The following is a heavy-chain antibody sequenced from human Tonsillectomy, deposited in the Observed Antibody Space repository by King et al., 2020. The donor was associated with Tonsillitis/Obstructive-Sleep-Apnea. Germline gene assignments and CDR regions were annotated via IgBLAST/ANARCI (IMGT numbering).Heavy chain of an antibody. D-gene: IGHD3-22*01. CDR1: GFTFSIYW. Sequence: QLVQSGGGLVQPGGSLRLSCAASGFTFSIYWMSWVRQAPGKGLEWVANIKQDGSEKYYVDSVKGRFTISRDNAKNSLYLQMNSLRADDTAVYYCARFPSGGYYDSSGFYRSLFFDLWGQGTLVTGPS. CDR3: ARFPSGGYYDSSGFYRSLFFDL. V-gene: IGHV3-7*03. J-gene: IGHJ4*02. CDR2: IKQDGSEK.